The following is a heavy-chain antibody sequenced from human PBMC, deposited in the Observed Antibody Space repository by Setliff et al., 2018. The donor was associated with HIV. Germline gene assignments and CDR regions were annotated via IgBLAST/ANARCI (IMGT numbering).Heavy chain of an antibody. V-gene: IGHV1-2*06. J-gene: IGHJ6*03. CDR3: ARGEGASGFHNYYYIDV. CDR1: GYTFTGHY. Sequence: GASVKVSCKASGYTFTGHYMHWVRQAPGQGLEWMGRINPNSGGANNAQKFQGRVTMTRDTSISTASMELSRLTSDDTAVYYCARGEGASGFHNYYYIDVWGKGTTVTVSS. CDR2: INPNSGGA. D-gene: IGHD3-10*01.